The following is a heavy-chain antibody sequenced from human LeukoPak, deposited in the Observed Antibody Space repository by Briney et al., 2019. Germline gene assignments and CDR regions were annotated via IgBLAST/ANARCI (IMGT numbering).Heavy chain of an antibody. CDR3: ARDPGSGYGDY. J-gene: IGHJ4*02. V-gene: IGHV3-7*01. CDR2: IKQDGSEK. D-gene: IGHD3-3*01. Sequence: GGSLRLSCAASGFTFSSYAMSWVRQAPGKGLEWVANIKQDGSEKYYVDSVKGRFTISRDNAKNSLYLQMNSLRAEDTAVYYCARDPGSGYGDYWGQGTLVTVSS. CDR1: GFTFSSYA.